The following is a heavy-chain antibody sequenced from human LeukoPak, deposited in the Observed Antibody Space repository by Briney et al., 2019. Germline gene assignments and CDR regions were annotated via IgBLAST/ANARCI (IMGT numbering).Heavy chain of an antibody. CDR3: ARQGYGGHSRGAADY. CDR2: INPSGGNT. J-gene: IGHJ4*02. CDR1: GYSFTSYY. Sequence: GASVKVSCKASGYSFTSYYMHWVRQAPGQGLEWMGIINPSGGNTNYAQKLQGRVTMTTDTSTSTAYMELRSLRSEDTAVYYCARQGYGGHSRGAADYWGQGTLVTVSS. D-gene: IGHD4-23*01. V-gene: IGHV1-46*01.